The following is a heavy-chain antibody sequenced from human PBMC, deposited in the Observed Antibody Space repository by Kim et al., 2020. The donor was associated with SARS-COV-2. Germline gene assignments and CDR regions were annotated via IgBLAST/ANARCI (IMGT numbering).Heavy chain of an antibody. CDR2: IIPIFGTA. CDR1: GGTFSSYA. Sequence: SVKVSCKASGGTFSSYAISWVRQAPGQGLEWMGGIIPIFGTANYAQKFQGRVTITADESTSTAYMELSSLRSEDTAVYYCATGYTYYYDSSGYYSDYWGQGTLVTVSS. CDR3: ATGYTYYYDSSGYYSDY. V-gene: IGHV1-69*13. J-gene: IGHJ4*02. D-gene: IGHD3-22*01.